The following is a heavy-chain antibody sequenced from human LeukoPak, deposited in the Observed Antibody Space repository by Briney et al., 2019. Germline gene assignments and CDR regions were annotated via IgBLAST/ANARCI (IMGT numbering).Heavy chain of an antibody. J-gene: IGHJ4*02. V-gene: IGHV3-9*01. CDR1: GFTFDDYA. CDR3: AKDISRYSSSWPYFDY. Sequence: PSRSLRLSCAASGFTFDDYAMHWVRQAPGKGLEWVSGISWNSGSIGYADSVKGRFTISRDNAKNSLYLQMNSLRAEDTALYYCAKDISRYSSSWPYFDYWGQGTLVTVSS. CDR2: ISWNSGSI. D-gene: IGHD6-13*01.